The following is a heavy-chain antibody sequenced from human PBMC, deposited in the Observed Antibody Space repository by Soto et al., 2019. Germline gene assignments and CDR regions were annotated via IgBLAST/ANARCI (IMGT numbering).Heavy chain of an antibody. CDR1: GFSLSTLGMS. Sequence: SGPTLVNPTQTLTLTCSFSGFSLSTLGMSVSWIRQPPGKALEWLALIDWEDEKYFSTSLQTRLSIFKNSSKSPVLLNITNVGPLDSATYFCARVSGSFQKGFDSWGQGTLVTVSS. CDR3: ARVSGSFQKGFDS. V-gene: IGHV2-70*01. CDR2: IDWEDEK. D-gene: IGHD1-26*01. J-gene: IGHJ4*02.